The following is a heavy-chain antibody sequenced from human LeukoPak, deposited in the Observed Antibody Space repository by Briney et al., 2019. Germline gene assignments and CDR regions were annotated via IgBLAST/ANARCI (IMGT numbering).Heavy chain of an antibody. V-gene: IGHV4-59*01. J-gene: IGHJ4*02. Sequence: ASETLSLTCTVSGGSISSYYWSWIRQPPGKGLEWIGYIYYSGCTNYNPSLKSRVTISVDTSKNQFSLKLSSVTAADTAVYYCARHLYCSSTSCYRVFDYWGQGTLVTVSS. CDR3: ARHLYCSSTSCYRVFDY. CDR2: IYYSGCT. D-gene: IGHD2-2*02. CDR1: GGSISSYY.